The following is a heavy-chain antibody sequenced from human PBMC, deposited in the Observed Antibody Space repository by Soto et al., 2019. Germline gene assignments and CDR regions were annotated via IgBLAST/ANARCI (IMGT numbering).Heavy chain of an antibody. CDR1: GFTFDDYA. Sequence: GGSLRLSCAASGFTFDDYAMHWVRQAPGKGLEWVSGISWNSGSIGYADSVKGRFTISRDNAKNSLYLQMNSLRAGDTALYYCAKADDILTGPFDYWGQGTLVTVSS. D-gene: IGHD3-9*01. J-gene: IGHJ4*02. CDR3: AKADDILTGPFDY. V-gene: IGHV3-9*01. CDR2: ISWNSGSI.